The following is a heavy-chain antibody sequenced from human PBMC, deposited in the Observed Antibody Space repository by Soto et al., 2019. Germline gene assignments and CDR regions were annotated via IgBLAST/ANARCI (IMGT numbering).Heavy chain of an antibody. J-gene: IGHJ4*02. D-gene: IGHD1-1*01. CDR2: ISSSSSYI. V-gene: IGHV3-21*01. Sequence: GGSLRLSCAASGFTFSSYSMNWVRQAPGKGLEWVSSISSSSSYIYYADSVKGRFTISRDNAKNSLYLQMNSLRAEDTAVYYCARTDWNDDFMFLVPFDYWGQGTLVTVSS. CDR3: ARTDWNDDFMFLVPFDY. CDR1: GFTFSSYS.